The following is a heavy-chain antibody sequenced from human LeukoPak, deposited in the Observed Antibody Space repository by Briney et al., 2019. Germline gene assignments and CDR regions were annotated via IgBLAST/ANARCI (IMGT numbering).Heavy chain of an antibody. V-gene: IGHV3-7*01. D-gene: IGHD2-15*01. J-gene: IGHJ4*02. CDR3: ARDGGLHTNFDY. CDR2: TKPDGTAE. Sequence: QPGGSLRLSCAASGFTFRNYWMGWVRQAPGKGLEWVANTKPDGTAEYYADSVRGRFTTSRDNANKFLYLQMNSLRGEDTAVYYCARDGGLHTNFDYWGQGTLVTVSS. CDR1: GFTFRNYW.